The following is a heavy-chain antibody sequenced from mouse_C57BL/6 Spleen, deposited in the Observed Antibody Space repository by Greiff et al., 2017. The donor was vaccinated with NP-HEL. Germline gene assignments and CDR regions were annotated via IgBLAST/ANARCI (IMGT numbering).Heavy chain of an antibody. CDR1: GYSITSGYD. Sequence: VQLQQSGPGMVKPSQSLSLTCTVTGYSITSGYDWHWIRHFPGNKLEWMGYISYSGSTNYNPSLKSRISITHDTSKNHFFLKLNSVTTEDTATYYCASYDYDGRGFAYWGQGTLVTVSA. CDR2: ISYSGST. V-gene: IGHV3-1*01. J-gene: IGHJ3*01. D-gene: IGHD2-4*01. CDR3: ASYDYDGRGFAY.